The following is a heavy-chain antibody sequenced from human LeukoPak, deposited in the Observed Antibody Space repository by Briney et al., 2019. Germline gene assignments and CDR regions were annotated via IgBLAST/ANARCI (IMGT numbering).Heavy chain of an antibody. Sequence: ASVKVSCKASGYTFTSYDINWVRQATGQGLKWMGWMNPNSGNTGYAQKFQGRVTMTRNTSISTAYMELSSLRSEDTAVYYCARAPYDFWSGYRFRARTRFDPWGQGTLVIVSS. CDR2: MNPNSGNT. CDR3: ARAPYDFWSGYRFRARTRFDP. D-gene: IGHD3-3*01. V-gene: IGHV1-8*01. CDR1: GYTFTSYD. J-gene: IGHJ5*02.